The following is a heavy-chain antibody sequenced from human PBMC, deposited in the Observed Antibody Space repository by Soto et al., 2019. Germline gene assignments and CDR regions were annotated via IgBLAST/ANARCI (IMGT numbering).Heavy chain of an antibody. CDR2: MYHSRST. CDR1: GGSISSGGYS. V-gene: IGHV4-30-2*01. CDR3: AGVPDY. Sequence: QLQLQESGSGLVKPSQTLSLTCAVSGGSISSGGYSWSWIRQPPGKGLEWIEEMYHSRSTYYTPCLKSRVTASIKSSRNQFCLKLSSVAAADTAAYYCAGVPDYWGQGILVAVSS. D-gene: IGHD2-2*01. J-gene: IGHJ4*02.